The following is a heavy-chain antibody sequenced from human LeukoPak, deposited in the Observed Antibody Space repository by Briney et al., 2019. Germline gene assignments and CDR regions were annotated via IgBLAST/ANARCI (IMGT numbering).Heavy chain of an antibody. CDR3: ARVSGYDWESFYDY. CDR1: GGSISSTNFY. V-gene: IGHV4-39*07. CDR2: IYYSGST. J-gene: IGHJ4*02. D-gene: IGHD5-12*01. Sequence: SETLSLTCTVSGGSISSTNFYWGWIRQPPGKGLEWIGSIYYSGSTYYNSSLKSRVTISVDTSKNRFSLNLSSVTAADTAVYYCARVSGYDWESFYDYWGQGTLVTVSS.